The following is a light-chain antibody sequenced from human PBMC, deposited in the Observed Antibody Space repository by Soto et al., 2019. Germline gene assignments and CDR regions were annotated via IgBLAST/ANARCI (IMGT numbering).Light chain of an antibody. CDR3: HQTDSTPQT. V-gene: IGKV1-39*01. Sequence: DIQMTQSPSSLSASVGDRVTITCRASQSINRYLNWYQQKPGKAPKLLIYATSTLQSGVPSRLSGSGSGTDFTLTIRGLQPEDLATYYCHQTDSTPQTFGQGTKLEIK. CDR2: ATS. CDR1: QSINRY. J-gene: IGKJ2*01.